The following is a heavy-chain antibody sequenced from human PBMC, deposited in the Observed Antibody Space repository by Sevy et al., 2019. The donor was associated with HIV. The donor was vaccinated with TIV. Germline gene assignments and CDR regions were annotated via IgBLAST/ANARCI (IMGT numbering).Heavy chain of an antibody. J-gene: IGHJ3*01. D-gene: IGHD6-25*01. V-gene: IGHV3-7*03. Sequence: GGSLRLSCAASGFILSRHWMSWVRQAPGKGLEWVANIKEDGSEKYYVDSVKDRFTISKDNAKNSLYLQMNSLRVEDTAVYYCARESIAAGVEAFDVWGQGTMVTVSS. CDR2: IKEDGSEK. CDR3: ARESIAAGVEAFDV. CDR1: GFILSRHW.